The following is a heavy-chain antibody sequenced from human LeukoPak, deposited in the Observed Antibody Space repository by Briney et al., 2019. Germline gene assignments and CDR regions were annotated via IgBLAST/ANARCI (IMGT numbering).Heavy chain of an antibody. D-gene: IGHD2-2*01. V-gene: IGHV1-3*01. Sequence: GASVKVSCKASGYTFTSYAMHWVRQAPGQRLEWMGWINAGNGNTKYSQKFQGRVTITRDTSASTAYMELSSLRSEDTAAYYCASIYCSSTSCYGGFDYWGQGTLVTVSS. CDR1: GYTFTSYA. CDR3: ASIYCSSTSCYGGFDY. J-gene: IGHJ4*02. CDR2: INAGNGNT.